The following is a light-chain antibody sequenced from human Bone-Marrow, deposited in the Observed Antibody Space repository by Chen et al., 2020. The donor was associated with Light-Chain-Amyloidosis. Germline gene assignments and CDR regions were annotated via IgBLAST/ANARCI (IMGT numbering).Light chain of an antibody. CDR2: DDS. J-gene: IGLJ3*02. V-gene: IGLV3-21*02. Sequence: SYVLTQPSSVSVAPGQTATIACWGNNIGSTSVHWYQQTPGQAPLLVVYDDSDRPSGIPERLSGSNSGNTAPLTISRVEAGDDADYYCQVWDRSSDRPVFGGGTKLTVL. CDR1: NIGSTS. CDR3: QVWDRSSDRPV.